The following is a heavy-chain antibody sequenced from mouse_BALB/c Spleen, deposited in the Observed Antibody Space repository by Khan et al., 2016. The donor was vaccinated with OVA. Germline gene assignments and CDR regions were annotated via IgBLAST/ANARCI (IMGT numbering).Heavy chain of an antibody. CDR3: ARGYYGSSYWYFDV. V-gene: IGHV2-2*02. Sequence: QVQLQQSGPGLVQPSQSLSITCTVSGFSLTSYGVHWVRQSPGKGLEWLGVIWSGGSTDYNAAFISRLSISKDNSKSQVFFKMNSLQANDTAIYXCARGYYGSSYWYFDVWGAGTTVTVSS. CDR1: GFSLTSYG. CDR2: IWSGGST. J-gene: IGHJ1*01. D-gene: IGHD1-1*01.